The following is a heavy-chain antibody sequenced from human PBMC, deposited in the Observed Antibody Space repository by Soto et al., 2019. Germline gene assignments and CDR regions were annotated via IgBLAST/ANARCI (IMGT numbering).Heavy chain of an antibody. J-gene: IGHJ4*02. V-gene: IGHV2-5*02. CDR1: GFSLSTSRVG. D-gene: IGHD1-26*01. CDR3: AHAYGGRSLY. Sequence: QITLKESGPTLVKPTQTLTLTCTFSGFSLSTSRVGVGWIRQPPGKALEWLAVIYWDDAKTYRPSLKSRLTITKDTSKNPVALTMTHMDPVDTATYYCAHAYGGRSLYWGQGTLVTVSS. CDR2: IYWDDAK.